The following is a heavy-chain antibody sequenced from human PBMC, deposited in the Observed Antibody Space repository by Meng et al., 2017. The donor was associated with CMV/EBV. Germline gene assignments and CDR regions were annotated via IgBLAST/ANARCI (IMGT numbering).Heavy chain of an antibody. CDR3: ARDFLTNWFDS. CDR1: GYTFTGYY. J-gene: IGHJ5*01. Sequence: SCQASGYTFTGYYMHWVRQAPGQGLEWMGWINPNSGGTNYAQKFQGRVTMTRDTSISTAYMELSRLRSDDTAVYYCARDFLTNWFDSWGQGTLVTVSS. CDR2: INPNSGGT. V-gene: IGHV1-2*02.